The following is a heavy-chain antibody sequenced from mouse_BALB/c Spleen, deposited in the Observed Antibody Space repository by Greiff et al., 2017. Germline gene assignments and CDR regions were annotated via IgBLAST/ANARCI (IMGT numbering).Heavy chain of an antibody. J-gene: IGHJ2*01. Sequence: DVQLQESGGGLVQPGGSRKLSCAASGFTFSSFGMHWVRQAPEKGLEWVAYISSGSSTIYYADTVKGRFTISRDNPKNTLFLQMTSLRSEDTAMYYCAREGGLRRFDYWGQGTTLTVSS. CDR2: ISSGSSTI. V-gene: IGHV5-17*02. CDR3: AREGGLRRFDY. CDR1: GFTFSSFG. D-gene: IGHD2-4*01.